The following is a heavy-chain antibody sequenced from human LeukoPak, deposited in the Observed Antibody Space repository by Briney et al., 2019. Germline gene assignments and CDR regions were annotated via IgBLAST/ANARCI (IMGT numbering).Heavy chain of an antibody. CDR1: GLTFTFSTSG. CDR2: IQYDDSEK. V-gene: IGHV3-30*02. J-gene: IGHJ4*02. D-gene: IGHD1-7*01. Sequence: PGGSLRLSCAASGLTFTFSTSGMHWVRQAPGKGLEWVAFIQYDDSEKSYADSVKGRFTTSRDNSRNTVYLQMNSLRGEDTAIYYCAREGGTVGIGEFDYWGQGTLVTVSS. CDR3: AREGGTVGIGEFDY.